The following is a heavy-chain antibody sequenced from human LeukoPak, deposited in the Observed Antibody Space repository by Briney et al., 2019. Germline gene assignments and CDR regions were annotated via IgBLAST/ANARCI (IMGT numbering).Heavy chain of an antibody. CDR2: ISISGST. V-gene: IGHV4-4*02. D-gene: IGHD6-13*01. CDR1: GGSISSSNW. Sequence: SETLSLTCAVSGGSISSSNWWSWVRQPPGKGLEWIGHISISGSTNYNPSLKRRVTMSVDTTNNQFSLMLSSVTAADTAVYYCARGSSWYYYYYYYMDVWGKRTPVTIS. CDR3: ARGSSWYYYYYYYMDV. J-gene: IGHJ6*03.